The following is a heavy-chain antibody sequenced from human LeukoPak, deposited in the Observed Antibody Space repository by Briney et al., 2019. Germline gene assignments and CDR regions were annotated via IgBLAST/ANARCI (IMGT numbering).Heavy chain of an antibody. CDR2: INAGNGNT. Sequence: ASVKVSCKASGYTFTSYAMHWVRQAPGQRLEWMGWINAGNGNTKYSQKFQGRVTITRDTSASTAYMELSSLRSEDTAVYYCARGPPIWLYSSGWCYFDYWGQGTLVTVSS. V-gene: IGHV1-3*01. D-gene: IGHD6-19*01. J-gene: IGHJ4*02. CDR1: GYTFTSYA. CDR3: ARGPPIWLYSSGWCYFDY.